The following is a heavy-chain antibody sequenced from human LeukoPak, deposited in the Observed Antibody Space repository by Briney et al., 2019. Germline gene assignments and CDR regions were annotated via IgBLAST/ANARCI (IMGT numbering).Heavy chain of an antibody. CDR3: ARKSYGSGSPAPYYFDY. CDR1: GGSISSSSYY. J-gene: IGHJ4*02. V-gene: IGHV4-39*07. D-gene: IGHD3-10*01. CDR2: INHSGSI. Sequence: PSETLSLTCTVSGGSISSSSYYWGWIRQPPGKGLEWIGEINHSGSINYNPSLKSRVTISVDTSKNQFSLKLSSVTAADTAVYYCARKSYGSGSPAPYYFDYWGQGTLVTVSS.